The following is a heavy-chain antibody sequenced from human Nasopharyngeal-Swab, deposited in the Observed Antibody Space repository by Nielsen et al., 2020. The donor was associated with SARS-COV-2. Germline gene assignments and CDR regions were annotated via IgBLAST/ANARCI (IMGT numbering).Heavy chain of an antibody. D-gene: IGHD2-2*01. CDR2: IIPIFGTA. J-gene: IGHJ5*02. Sequence: WVRQAPGQGLEWMGGIIPIFGTANYAQKFQGRVTITADESTSTAYMELSSLRSEDTAVYYCARDLGCSSTSYYEGNWFDPWGQGTLVTVSS. CDR3: ARDLGCSSTSYYEGNWFDP. V-gene: IGHV1-69*01.